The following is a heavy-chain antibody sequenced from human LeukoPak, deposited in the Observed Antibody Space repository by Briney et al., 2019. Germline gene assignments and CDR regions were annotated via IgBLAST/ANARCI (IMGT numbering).Heavy chain of an antibody. CDR2: FDPEDGET. V-gene: IGHV1-24*01. J-gene: IGHJ4*02. Sequence: GASVKVSCKVSGYTLTELSMHWVRQAPGKGLEWMGGFDPEDGETIYAQKFQGRVTMTEDTSTDTAYMELSSLRSEDTAVYYCATVQYYGSGSYSFYFDYWGQGTLVTVSS. D-gene: IGHD3-10*01. CDR3: ATVQYYGSGSYSFYFDY. CDR1: GYTLTELS.